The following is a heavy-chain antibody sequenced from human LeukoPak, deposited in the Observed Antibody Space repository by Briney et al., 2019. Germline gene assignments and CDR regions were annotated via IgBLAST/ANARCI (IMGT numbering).Heavy chain of an antibody. CDR3: ARDQLYYLGSGSLTVGPFHGMDV. CDR1: GFIFSHYW. V-gene: IGHV3-7*01. Sequence: GGSLRLSCATSGFIFSHYWMSWVRQAPGKGLEWVANIKQDGSEKYYVDSVKGRFTISRDNSKNTLYLQLNSLRAEDTAVYYCARDQLYYLGSGSLTVGPFHGMDVWGQGTTVTVS. CDR2: IKQDGSEK. J-gene: IGHJ6*02. D-gene: IGHD3-10*01.